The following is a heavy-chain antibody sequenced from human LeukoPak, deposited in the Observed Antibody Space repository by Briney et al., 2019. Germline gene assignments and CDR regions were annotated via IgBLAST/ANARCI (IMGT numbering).Heavy chain of an antibody. V-gene: IGHV1-18*01. CDR2: ISAYNGNT. J-gene: IGHJ2*01. CDR3: ARSYGDYGGFDL. D-gene: IGHD4-17*01. CDR1: GYTFTSYG. Sequence: GASVKVSFKASGYTFTSYGISWVRQAPGQGLEWMGWISAYNGNTNYAQKFQGRVTMTRDTSISTAYMELSSLRAEDTAVYYCARSYGDYGGFDLWGRGTLVTVSS.